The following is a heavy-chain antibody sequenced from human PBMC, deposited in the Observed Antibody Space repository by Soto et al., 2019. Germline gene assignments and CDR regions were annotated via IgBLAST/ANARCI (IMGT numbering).Heavy chain of an antibody. CDR2: IKQDGGEK. V-gene: IGHV3-7*01. D-gene: IGHD2-2*01. CDR3: ANLLYCSSTSCSQGPDDAFDI. CDR1: GFTFSSYW. Sequence: GGSLRLSCAASGFTFSSYWMSWVRQAPGKGLEWVANIKQDGGEKYYVDSVKGRFTISRDNAKNSLYLQMNSLRAEDTAVYYCANLLYCSSTSCSQGPDDAFDIWGQGTMVTVSS. J-gene: IGHJ3*02.